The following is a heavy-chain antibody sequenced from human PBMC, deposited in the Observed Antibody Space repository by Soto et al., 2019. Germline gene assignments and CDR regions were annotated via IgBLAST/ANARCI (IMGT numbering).Heavy chain of an antibody. CDR1: GGSISSGGYS. J-gene: IGHJ4*02. Sequence: TLSLTCAVSGGSISSGGYSWSWIRQPPGKGLEWIGYIYHSGSTYYNPSLKSRVTISVDRSKNQFSLKLSSVTAADTAVYYCARRAGYSSGWSIYYFDYWGQGTLVTVSS. D-gene: IGHD6-19*01. CDR2: IYHSGST. CDR3: ARRAGYSSGWSIYYFDY. V-gene: IGHV4-30-2*01.